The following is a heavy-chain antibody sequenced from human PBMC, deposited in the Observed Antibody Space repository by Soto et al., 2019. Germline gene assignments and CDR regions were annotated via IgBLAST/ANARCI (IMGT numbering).Heavy chain of an antibody. V-gene: IGHV3-30*18. Sequence: PGGSLRLSCAASGFTFSSYGMHWARQAPGKGLEWVAVISYDGSNKYYADSVKGRFTISRDNSKNTLYLQMNSLRAEDTAVYYCAKEGGYNSYYFDYWGQGTLVTVSS. CDR2: ISYDGSNK. CDR1: GFTFSSYG. D-gene: IGHD5-12*01. J-gene: IGHJ4*02. CDR3: AKEGGYNSYYFDY.